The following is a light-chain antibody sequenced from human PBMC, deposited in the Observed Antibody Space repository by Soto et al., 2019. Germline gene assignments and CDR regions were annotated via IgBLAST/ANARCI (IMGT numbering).Light chain of an antibody. J-gene: IGKJ1*01. V-gene: IGKV1-5*03. Sequence: DIQMTQSPSTLAASVGDRVTITCRASQSISIWLAWYQQKPEKAPKILIYKASSLESGVPSRFSGSGSGTEFTLTISSLQPDDFATYYCQQYSTYTPRTFGQGTTVDIK. CDR1: QSISIW. CDR3: QQYSTYTPRT. CDR2: KAS.